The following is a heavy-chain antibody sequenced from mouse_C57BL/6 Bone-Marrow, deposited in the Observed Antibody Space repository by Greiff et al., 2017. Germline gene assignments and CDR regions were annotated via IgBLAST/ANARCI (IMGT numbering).Heavy chain of an antibody. Sequence: LVESGAELVMPGASVKLSCKASGYTFTSYWMHWVKQRPGQGLEWIGEIDPSDSYTNYNQKFKGKSTLTVDKSSSTAYMQLSSLTSEDAAVCDSAREGILGFFACWGQGTLVTVSA. V-gene: IGHV1-69*01. CDR2: IDPSDSYT. CDR1: GYTFTSYW. D-gene: IGHD1-1*01. J-gene: IGHJ3*01. CDR3: AREGILGFFAC.